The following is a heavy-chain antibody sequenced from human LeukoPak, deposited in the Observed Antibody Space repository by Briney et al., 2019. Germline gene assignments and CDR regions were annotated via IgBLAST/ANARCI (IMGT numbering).Heavy chain of an antibody. Sequence: GGSLRLSCAASQFTFSHYGMHWVRQAPGRGLQWVAVIWSDASDKYYSDSVKGRFTISRDNAKNTLYLQMNSLRAEDTAVYYCARVRSSGWSYFDYWGQGTLVTVSS. V-gene: IGHV3-33*01. J-gene: IGHJ4*02. CDR2: IWSDASDK. CDR1: QFTFSHYG. D-gene: IGHD6-19*01. CDR3: ARVRSSGWSYFDY.